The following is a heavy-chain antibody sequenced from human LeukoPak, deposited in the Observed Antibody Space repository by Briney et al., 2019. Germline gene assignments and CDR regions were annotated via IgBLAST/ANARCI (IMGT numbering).Heavy chain of an antibody. CDR2: IYSGGNT. CDR3: ARGATLAHDAFDI. D-gene: IGHD2-15*01. V-gene: IGHV3-53*01. Sequence: SGGSLRLSCAASGFAVSSNYMSWVRQAPGKGLEWVSVIYSGGNTYYADSVKGRFTISGDNSKNTLYLQMNSLRAEDTAVYYCARGATLAHDAFDIWGQGTMVTVSS. CDR1: GFAVSSNY. J-gene: IGHJ3*02.